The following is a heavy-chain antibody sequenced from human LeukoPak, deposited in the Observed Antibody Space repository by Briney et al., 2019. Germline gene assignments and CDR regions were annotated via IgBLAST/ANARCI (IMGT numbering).Heavy chain of an antibody. CDR2: ISYDGINK. J-gene: IGHJ5*02. CDR1: GFTFSTSG. D-gene: IGHD3-10*01. CDR3: AKDVMVQGVINGFDH. Sequence: PGGSLRLSCAASGFTFSTSGMHWVRQTPDKGLEWVAVISYDGINKHYTDSVKGRFAISRDNSKNMVYLQMNSLRPEDTALYYCAKDVMVQGVINGFDHWGRGALVTVSS. V-gene: IGHV3-30*18.